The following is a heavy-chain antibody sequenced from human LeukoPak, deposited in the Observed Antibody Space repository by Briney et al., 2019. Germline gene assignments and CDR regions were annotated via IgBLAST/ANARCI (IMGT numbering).Heavy chain of an antibody. V-gene: IGHV4-59*01. CDR3: ARHYGDGFDY. CDR2: IYYSGST. J-gene: IGHJ4*02. D-gene: IGHD4-17*01. CDR1: GGSISSYY. Sequence: KPSETLSLTCTVSGGSISSYYWSWIRQPPGKGLEWIGYIYYSGSTNYNPSLKSRVTISVDTPKNQFSLKLSSVTAADTAVYYCARHYGDGFDYWGQGTLVTVSS.